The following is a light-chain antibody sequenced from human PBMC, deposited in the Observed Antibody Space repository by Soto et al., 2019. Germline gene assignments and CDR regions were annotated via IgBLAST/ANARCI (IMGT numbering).Light chain of an antibody. CDR1: SSDVGGYHY. CDR2: DVN. Sequence: QSALTQPASVSGSPGQSITISCTGTSSDVGGYHYVSWYQQHPGKAPKLMIYDVNNRPSGVSNRFSGSKSGNTASLTISGLQAEDEADYYCSSYTGSSTYVVFGGGTKLTVL. CDR3: SSYTGSSTYVV. V-gene: IGLV2-14*01. J-gene: IGLJ2*01.